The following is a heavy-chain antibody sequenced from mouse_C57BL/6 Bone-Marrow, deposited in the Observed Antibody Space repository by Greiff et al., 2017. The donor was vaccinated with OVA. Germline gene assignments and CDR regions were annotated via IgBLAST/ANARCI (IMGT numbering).Heavy chain of an antibody. D-gene: IGHD1-1*01. J-gene: IGHJ3*01. CDR3: ARSSFYGSSFPFAY. V-gene: IGHV1-64*01. CDR1: GYTFTSYW. Sequence: QVQLKQPGAELVKPGASVKLSCKASGYTFTSYWMHWVKQRPGQGLEWIGMIHPNSGSTNYNEKFKSKATLTVDKSSSTAYMQLSSLTSEDSAVYYCARSSFYGSSFPFAYWGQGTLVTVSA. CDR2: IHPNSGST.